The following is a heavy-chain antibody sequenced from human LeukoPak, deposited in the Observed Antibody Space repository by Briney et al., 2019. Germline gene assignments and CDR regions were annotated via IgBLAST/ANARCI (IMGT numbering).Heavy chain of an antibody. Sequence: PSETLSLTCTVSGGSTSSYYWSWIRQPAGKGLEWIGRIYTSGSTNYNPSLKSRVTMSVDTSKNQFSLKLSSVTAADTAVYYCARDRWASSGWYNAFDIWGQGTMVTVSS. V-gene: IGHV4-4*07. D-gene: IGHD6-19*01. CDR3: ARDRWASSGWYNAFDI. CDR1: GGSTSSYY. CDR2: IYTSGST. J-gene: IGHJ3*02.